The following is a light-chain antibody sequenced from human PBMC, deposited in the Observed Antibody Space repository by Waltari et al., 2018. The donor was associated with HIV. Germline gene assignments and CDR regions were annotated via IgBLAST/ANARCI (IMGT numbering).Light chain of an antibody. Sequence: HSALTQPASVSGSPGQSITISCTASTRDIGHFVSWSPHHPGKAPHPLLYTVNRRPSGTSGRFSGSKACATASLTISGLQIDDEADYYCSSPASMESGTFGGGTHAVAFGGGTHLTV. CDR2: TVN. CDR3: SSPASMESGTFGGGTHAVA. V-gene: IGLV2-14*01. J-gene: IGLJ2*01. CDR1: TRDIGHF.